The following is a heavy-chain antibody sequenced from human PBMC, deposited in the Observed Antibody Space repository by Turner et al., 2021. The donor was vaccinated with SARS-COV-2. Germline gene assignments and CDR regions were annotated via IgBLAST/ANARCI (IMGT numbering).Heavy chain of an antibody. V-gene: IGHV4-39*01. CDR2: IYYSGST. Sequence: QLQLQESGPGLVKPSETLSLTCTVSGGSISSSNYYWGWIRQPPGKGLEWIGSIYYSGSTYYNPSLKSRVTISVDTSKNQFSLKLSYVTAADTAVYYCARLLNPGSYYYYYYGMDVWGQGTTVTVSS. CDR1: GGSISSSNYY. CDR3: ARLLNPGSYYYYYYGMDV. J-gene: IGHJ6*02. D-gene: IGHD3-10*01.